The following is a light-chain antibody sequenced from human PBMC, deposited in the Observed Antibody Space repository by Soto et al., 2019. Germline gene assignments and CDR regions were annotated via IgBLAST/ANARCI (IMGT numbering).Light chain of an antibody. CDR3: QQYNSYQYT. Sequence: IQMTQSPSTLSASVGDRVTITCRASQSISVWLAWYQQKAGKAPNLLIYKASRLESGVPSRFSGSGSETEFTLTISGLQPGDSATYYCQQYNSYQYTFGQGTKWISN. V-gene: IGKV1-5*03. CDR1: QSISVW. CDR2: KAS. J-gene: IGKJ2*01.